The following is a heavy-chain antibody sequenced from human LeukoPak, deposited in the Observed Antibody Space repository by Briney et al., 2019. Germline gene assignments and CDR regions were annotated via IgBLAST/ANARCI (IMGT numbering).Heavy chain of an antibody. D-gene: IGHD3-22*01. CDR3: ARPLYDSSGLDAFDI. V-gene: IGHV4-39*07. CDR2: IYYSGST. Sequence: PGGSLRLSCAASGFTVSSNYMSWIRQPPGKGLEWIGSIYYSGSTYYNPSLKSRVTISVDTSKNQFSLKLSSVTAADTAVYYCARPLYDSSGLDAFDIWGQGTMVTVSS. J-gene: IGHJ3*02. CDR1: GFTVSSNY.